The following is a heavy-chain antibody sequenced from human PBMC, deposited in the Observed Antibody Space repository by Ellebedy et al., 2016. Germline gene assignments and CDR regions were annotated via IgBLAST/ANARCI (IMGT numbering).Heavy chain of an antibody. Sequence: GESLKISCAASGFTFSSYSMNWVRQAPGKGLEWVSSISSSSSYIYYADSVEGRFTISRDNAKNSLYLQMNSLRAEDTAVYYCARGDISYYGMDVWGQGTTVTVSS. J-gene: IGHJ6*02. CDR1: GFTFSSYS. CDR2: ISSSSSYI. CDR3: ARGDISYYGMDV. V-gene: IGHV3-21*01. D-gene: IGHD3-9*01.